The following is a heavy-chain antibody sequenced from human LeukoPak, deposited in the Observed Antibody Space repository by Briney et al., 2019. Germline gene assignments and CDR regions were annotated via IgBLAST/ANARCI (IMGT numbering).Heavy chain of an antibody. V-gene: IGHV4-39*01. Sequence: PSETLSLTCTVSGVSIRSTSYYWGWIRQPPGKGLEWIGSIYFSGNTYYNPSLKTRVTISIDTSKNPFSLKLTSVTAADTAIFYCASGYFVHTFDFWGQGTLGTVSS. CDR1: GVSIRSTSYY. CDR2: IYFSGNT. D-gene: IGHD2-2*03. J-gene: IGHJ4*02. CDR3: ASGYFVHTFDF.